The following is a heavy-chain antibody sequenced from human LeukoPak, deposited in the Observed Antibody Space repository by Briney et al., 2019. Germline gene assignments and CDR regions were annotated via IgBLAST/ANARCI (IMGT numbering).Heavy chain of an antibody. D-gene: IGHD2-15*01. CDR2: ISGSGGST. CDR1: GFTFSSYA. Sequence: PGGSLRLSCAASGFTFSSYAMSWVRQAPGKGLEWVSAISGSGGSTYYADSVKGRFTISRDNSRNTPYLQMNSLRAEDTAVYYCARDTGYCSGGSCLIFDYWGQGTLVTVSS. CDR3: ARDTGYCSGGSCLIFDY. V-gene: IGHV3-23*01. J-gene: IGHJ4*02.